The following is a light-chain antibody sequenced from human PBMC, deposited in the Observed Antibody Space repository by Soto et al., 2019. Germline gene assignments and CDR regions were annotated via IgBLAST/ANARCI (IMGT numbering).Light chain of an antibody. Sequence: QSALTQPASVSGSPGQSITISCTGTSSDVGGYDYVSWYQQHPGKAPKLMIYDVSSRPSGVSNRFSGSKSGSTASLTISGLQAEDEADYYCCSSGGSPTYVFGTGTKLTVL. CDR2: DVS. CDR3: CSSGGSPTYV. J-gene: IGLJ1*01. CDR1: SSDVGGYDY. V-gene: IGLV2-14*03.